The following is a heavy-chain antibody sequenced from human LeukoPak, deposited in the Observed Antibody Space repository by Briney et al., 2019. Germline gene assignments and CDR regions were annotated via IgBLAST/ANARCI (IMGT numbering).Heavy chain of an antibody. D-gene: IGHD2-2*01. V-gene: IGHV3-30-3*01. J-gene: IGHJ2*01. CDR1: GFTFSSYA. Sequence: PGRSLRLSCAASGFTFSSYAMHWVRQAPGKGLEWVAVISYDGSNKYYADSVKGRFTISRDNSKNTLYLQMNSLRAEDTAVYYCAREADFAYCSSTSWRATASCYFDLWGRGTLVTVSS. CDR3: AREADFAYCSSTSWRATASCYFDL. CDR2: ISYDGSNK.